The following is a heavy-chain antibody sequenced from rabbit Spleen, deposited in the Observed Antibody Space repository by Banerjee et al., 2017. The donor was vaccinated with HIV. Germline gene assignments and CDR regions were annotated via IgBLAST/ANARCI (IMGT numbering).Heavy chain of an antibody. J-gene: IGHJ6*01. CDR1: GFDFSSGDY. D-gene: IGHD8-1*01. CDR2: IIGSSGGFT. CDR3: ARDTASSFSSYGMDL. V-gene: IGHV1S40*01. Sequence: QQLVESGGGLVKPGASLTLTCKASGFDFSSGDYMCWVRQAPGKGLEWISCIIGSSGGFTYSATWATGRFTISKTSSTTVTLQMTSLTVADTATYFCARDTASSFSSYGMDLWGQGTLVTVS.